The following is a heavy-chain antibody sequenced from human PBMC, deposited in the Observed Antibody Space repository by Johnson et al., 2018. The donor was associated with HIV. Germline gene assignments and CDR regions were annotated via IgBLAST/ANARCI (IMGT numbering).Heavy chain of an antibody. CDR3: AREEGSDILTRGDAFDI. V-gene: IGHV3-11*04. Sequence: QVQLVESGGGLVKPGGSLRLSCAVSGFIFRDYYMSWIRQAPGKGLEWVSYISSSGKSTNYADSVKGRFTISRDNAKNSLSLQMHSLRAEDTAIYYCAREEGSDILTRGDAFDIWGQGTMVAVSS. D-gene: IGHD3-9*01. CDR2: ISSSGKST. J-gene: IGHJ3*02. CDR1: GFIFRDYY.